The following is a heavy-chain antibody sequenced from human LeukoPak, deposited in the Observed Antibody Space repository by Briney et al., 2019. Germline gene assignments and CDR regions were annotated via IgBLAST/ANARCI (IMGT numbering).Heavy chain of an antibody. CDR3: AVLGGATSSAAGY. J-gene: IGHJ4*02. CDR2: IYSGGTT. Sequence: GGSLRLSCAASEFTVSSNYMSWVRQAPGKGLVWVSVIYSGGTTQYADSVKGRFTISRDNSKNTLYLQMNNLRVEDTAVYYCAVLGGATSSAAGYWGQGTLVTVSS. V-gene: IGHV3-53*01. CDR1: EFTVSSNY. D-gene: IGHD6-19*01.